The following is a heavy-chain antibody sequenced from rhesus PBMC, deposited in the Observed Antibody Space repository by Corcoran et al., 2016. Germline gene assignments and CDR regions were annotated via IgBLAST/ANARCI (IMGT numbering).Heavy chain of an antibody. CDR2: NNGYSGST. Sequence: QVQLQESGPGLVKPSETLFLTCAVYGGSFRSYWWNWIRRSPGKGLEWMWDNNGYSGSTNSNPSLQSRVTLSQDVSRNQFSLKLTSVTAADTAVYYWASPVRYRFDVWGPGVLVSVSS. CDR1: GGSFRSYW. CDR3: ASPVRYRFDV. J-gene: IGHJ5-1*01. V-gene: IGHV4-80*01.